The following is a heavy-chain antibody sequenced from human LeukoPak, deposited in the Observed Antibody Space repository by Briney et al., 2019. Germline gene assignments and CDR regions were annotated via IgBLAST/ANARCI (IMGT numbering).Heavy chain of an antibody. Sequence: GGSLRLSCAASGFTFSSYEMNWVRQAPGNGLEWVSYISSSGSTIYYADSVKGRFTISRDNAKNSLYLQMNSLRAEDTAVYYCARDLEQWLVPGYFDYWGQGTLVTVSS. CDR2: ISSSGSTI. CDR1: GFTFSSYE. V-gene: IGHV3-48*03. D-gene: IGHD6-19*01. J-gene: IGHJ4*02. CDR3: ARDLEQWLVPGYFDY.